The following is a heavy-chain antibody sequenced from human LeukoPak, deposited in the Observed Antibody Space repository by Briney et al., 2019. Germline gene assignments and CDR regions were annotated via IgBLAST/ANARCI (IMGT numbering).Heavy chain of an antibody. Sequence: GGSPRLSCAASGFTLSSYWMSWVRQAPGKGLEWVANIKQDGSEKYYVDSVKGRFTISRDNSKNTLYLQMNSLRAEDTAVYYCAKDYSKTSYYGSGTYYRPNWFDPWGQGTLVTVSS. CDR3: AKDYSKTSYYGSGTYYRPNWFDP. CDR2: IKQDGSEK. V-gene: IGHV3-7*01. CDR1: GFTLSSYW. J-gene: IGHJ5*02. D-gene: IGHD3-10*01.